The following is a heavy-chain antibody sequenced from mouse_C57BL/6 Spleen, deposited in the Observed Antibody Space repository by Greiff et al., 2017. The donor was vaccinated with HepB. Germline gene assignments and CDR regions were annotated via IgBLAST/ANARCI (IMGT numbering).Heavy chain of an antibody. CDR3: ARGGYYDGSSSGYFDY. D-gene: IGHD1-1*01. J-gene: IGHJ2*01. Sequence: EVKVVESGGGLVKPGGSLKLSCAASGFTFSDYGMHWVRQAPEKGLEWVAYISSGSSTIFYADTVKGRFTIARDNAKNTLFLQMTSLRSEDTAMYYCARGGYYDGSSSGYFDYWGQGTTLTVSS. V-gene: IGHV5-17*01. CDR1: GFTFSDYG. CDR2: ISSGSSTI.